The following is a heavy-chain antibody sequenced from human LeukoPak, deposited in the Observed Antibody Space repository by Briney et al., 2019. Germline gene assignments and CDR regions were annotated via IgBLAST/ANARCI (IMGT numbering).Heavy chain of an antibody. CDR1: GFTFSSYG. CDR3: ARESVGADDY. D-gene: IGHD1-26*01. Sequence: PGRSLRLSCAASGFTFSSYGMHWVRQAPGKGLEWVAVIWYDGSSKYYADSVKGRFTISRDDSKSTLFLQMNSLRAEDTAVYYCARESVGADDYWGQGTLVTVSS. J-gene: IGHJ4*02. CDR2: IWYDGSSK. V-gene: IGHV3-33*01.